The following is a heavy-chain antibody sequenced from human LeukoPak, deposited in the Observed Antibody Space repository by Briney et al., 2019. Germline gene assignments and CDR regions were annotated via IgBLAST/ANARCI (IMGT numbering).Heavy chain of an antibody. Sequence: ASVKVSYKASGYTFTGYYMHWVRQAPGQGLEWMGWINPNSGGTNYAQKFQGRVTMTRDTSISTAYMELSRLRSDDTAVYYCARVVSAGWFGELSLDYWGQGTLVTVSS. CDR3: ARVVSAGWFGELSLDY. D-gene: IGHD3-10*01. J-gene: IGHJ4*02. CDR2: INPNSGGT. V-gene: IGHV1-2*02. CDR1: GYTFTGYY.